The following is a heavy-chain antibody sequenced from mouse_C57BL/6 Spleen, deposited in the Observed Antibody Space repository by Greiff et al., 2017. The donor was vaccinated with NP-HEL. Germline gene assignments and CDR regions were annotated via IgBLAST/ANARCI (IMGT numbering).Heavy chain of an antibody. CDR2: IYPRSGNT. CDR1: GYTFTSYG. J-gene: IGHJ4*01. D-gene: IGHD2-3*01. Sequence: VQLQQSGAELARPGASVKLSCKASGYTFTSYGISWVKQRTGQGLEWIGEIYPRSGNTYYNEKFKGKATLTADKSSSTAYMELRSLTSEDSAVYFCARSGYDGYYFYAMDYWGQGTSVTVSS. V-gene: IGHV1-81*01. CDR3: ARSGYDGYYFYAMDY.